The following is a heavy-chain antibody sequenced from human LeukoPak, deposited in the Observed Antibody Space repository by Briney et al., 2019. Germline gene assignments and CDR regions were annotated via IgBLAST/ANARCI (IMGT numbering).Heavy chain of an antibody. J-gene: IGHJ3*02. D-gene: IGHD6-13*01. CDR3: ARDLEQQLVLGAFDI. V-gene: IGHV3-48*01. CDR1: GFTFSSYS. CDR2: ISSSSSTI. Sequence: GGSLRLSCAASGFTFSSYSMNWVRQAPGKGLEWVSYISSSSSTIYYAASVKGRFTISRDNSKNTLYLQMNSLRAEDTAVYYCARDLEQQLVLGAFDIWGQGTMVTVSS.